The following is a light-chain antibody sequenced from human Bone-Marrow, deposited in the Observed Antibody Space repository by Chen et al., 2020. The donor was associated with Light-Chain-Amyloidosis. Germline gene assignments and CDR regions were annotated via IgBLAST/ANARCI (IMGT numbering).Light chain of an antibody. CDR2: DDS. Sequence: SSVLTQPSSVAVAPGQTATIACGGHNIGPPSVHWYQQPPGQAPLLVVNDDSGRPSGIPERLSGSNSGNTATLTISRVEAGDEADYYCQVWDRSSDRPVFGGGTKLTVL. CDR1: NIGPPS. CDR3: QVWDRSSDRPV. J-gene: IGLJ3*02. V-gene: IGLV3-21*02.